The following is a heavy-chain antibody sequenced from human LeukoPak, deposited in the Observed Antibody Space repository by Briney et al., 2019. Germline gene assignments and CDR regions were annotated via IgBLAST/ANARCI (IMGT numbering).Heavy chain of an antibody. J-gene: IGHJ4*02. CDR2: ISGSGGST. CDR1: GFTFSSYA. CDR3: AKDLRGRFLDPYYFDY. Sequence: TGGSLRLSCAASGFTFSSYAMSWVRQAPGKGLEWVSAISGSGGSTYYADSVKGRFTISRDNSKNTLYLQMNSLRAEDTAVYYCAKDLRGRFLDPYYFDYWGQGTLVTVSS. D-gene: IGHD3-3*01. V-gene: IGHV3-23*01.